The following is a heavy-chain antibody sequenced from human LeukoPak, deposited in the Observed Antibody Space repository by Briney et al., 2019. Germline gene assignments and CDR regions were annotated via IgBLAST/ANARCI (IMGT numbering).Heavy chain of an antibody. D-gene: IGHD3-10*01. CDR2: IRYDGSDK. V-gene: IGHV3-30*02. CDR3: AKDLRGLIAGIEN. J-gene: IGHJ4*02. CDR1: GFTFSSCG. Sequence: GGSLRLSCAASGFTFSSCGMHWVRQAPGKGLEWVTFIRYDGSDKYYADSVRGRITISRDNSKNTLYLQMYSLRAEDTALYYCAKDLRGLIAGIENWGQGTLVTVSS.